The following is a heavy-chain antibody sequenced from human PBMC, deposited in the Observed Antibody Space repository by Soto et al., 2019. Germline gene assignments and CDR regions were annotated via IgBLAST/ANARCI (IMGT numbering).Heavy chain of an antibody. J-gene: IGHJ6*02. D-gene: IGHD2-2*02. V-gene: IGHV1-69*01. CDR3: ARPYQDIVVVPAAIPPIYYYYGMDV. Sequence: QVQLVQSGAEVKKPGSSVKVSCKASGGTFSSYAISWVRQAPGQGLEWMGGIIPIFGTANYAQKFQGRVTITADESTSTDYMELSSLRSEDTAVYYCARPYQDIVVVPAAIPPIYYYYGMDVWGQGTTVTVSS. CDR2: IIPIFGTA. CDR1: GGTFSSYA.